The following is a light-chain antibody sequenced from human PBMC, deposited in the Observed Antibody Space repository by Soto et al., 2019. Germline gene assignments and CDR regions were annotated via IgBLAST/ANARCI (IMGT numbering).Light chain of an antibody. CDR2: GAS. CDR1: QSVSSDF. CDR3: QQYYTSPIT. Sequence: EIVLTQSPGLLSLSPGERATLSCRASQSVSSDFLAWYQQKPGQAPRLLIYGASTRATGIPDRFSGSGSETDFSLTISRLEPEDVALYYCQQYYTSPITFGQGTRLQ. V-gene: IGKV3-20*01. J-gene: IGKJ5*01.